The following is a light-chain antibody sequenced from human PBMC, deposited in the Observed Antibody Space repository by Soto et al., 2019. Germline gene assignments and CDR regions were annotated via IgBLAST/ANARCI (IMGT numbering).Light chain of an antibody. Sequence: EVVMTQSPATLSVSPGERATLSCRASQSVNANLAWYQQKPGQAPRLLIHGASNRATGVPARFSGSGFGTDFLLPITSLQSEDFAVYYCQQYNTWLWTFGQGTKVEI. CDR1: QSVNAN. CDR2: GAS. J-gene: IGKJ1*01. CDR3: QQYNTWLWT. V-gene: IGKV3-15*01.